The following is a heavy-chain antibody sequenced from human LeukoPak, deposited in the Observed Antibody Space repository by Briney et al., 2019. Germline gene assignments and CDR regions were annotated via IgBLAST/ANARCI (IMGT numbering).Heavy chain of an antibody. CDR1: GFTFSSYG. CDR2: IRYDGSNK. CDR3: AKSSITMMEGLFDY. Sequence: PGGSLRLSCAASGFTFSSYGMHWVRQAPGKGLEWVAFIRYDGSNKYYADSVKGRFTVSRDNSKNTLYLQLNSLRAEDTAVYYCAKSSITMMEGLFDYWGQGTLVTVSS. D-gene: IGHD3-22*01. J-gene: IGHJ4*02. V-gene: IGHV3-30*02.